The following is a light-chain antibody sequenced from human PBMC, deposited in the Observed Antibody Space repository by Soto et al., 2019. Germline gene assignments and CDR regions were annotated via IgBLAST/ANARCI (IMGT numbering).Light chain of an antibody. CDR2: GAS. CDR3: QQYNNWPPWT. CDR1: QSVSSN. V-gene: IGKV3-15*01. Sequence: EIVMTQSPATLSVSPGERGTRSCRASQSVSSNLAWYQQKPGQAPRLLIYGASTRATGIPARFTGSGSGTEFTLTICRLQSEDFAVYYCQQYNNWPPWTFGQGTKVDIK. J-gene: IGKJ1*01.